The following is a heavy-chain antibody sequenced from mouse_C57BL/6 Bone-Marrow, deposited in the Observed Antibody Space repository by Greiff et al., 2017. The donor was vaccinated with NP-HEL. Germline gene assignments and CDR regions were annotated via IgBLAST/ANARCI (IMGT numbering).Heavy chain of an antibody. J-gene: IGHJ2*01. V-gene: IGHV1-85*01. Sequence: VQLQQSGPELVKPGASVKLSCKASGYTITSYDINWVKQRPGQGLEWIGWIYPRDGSTKYNEKFKGKATLTVDTSSSTAYMELHSLTSEDSAVYFCARGPTVVSPSYFDYWGQGTTLTVSS. CDR1: GYTITSYD. CDR3: ARGPTVVSPSYFDY. D-gene: IGHD1-1*01. CDR2: IYPRDGST.